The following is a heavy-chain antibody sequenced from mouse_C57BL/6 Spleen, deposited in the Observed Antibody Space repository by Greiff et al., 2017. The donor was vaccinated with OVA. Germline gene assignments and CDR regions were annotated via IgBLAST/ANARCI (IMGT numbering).Heavy chain of an antibody. Sequence: VQLQQSGAELVKPGASVKMSCKASGYTFTSYWITWVKQRPGQGLEWIGDIYPGSGSTNYNEKLKSQATMTVDTSSSTAYMQLSSLTSEDSAVYYCARFSIYYYGSTNWYFDVWGTGTTVTVSS. V-gene: IGHV1-55*01. J-gene: IGHJ1*03. CDR3: ARFSIYYYGSTNWYFDV. CDR2: IYPGSGST. D-gene: IGHD1-1*01. CDR1: GYTFTSYW.